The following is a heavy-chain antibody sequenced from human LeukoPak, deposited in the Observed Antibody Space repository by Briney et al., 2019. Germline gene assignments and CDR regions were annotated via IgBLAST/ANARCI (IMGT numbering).Heavy chain of an antibody. Sequence: PGGSLRLSCAASGFTFSRYGMHWVRQAPGKGLEWLAFISYDGSNKYYADSVKGRFIISRDNSKNTLYLQMNSLGAEDTAVYYCAKNGIVVVVPTNWFDPWGQGTLVTVSS. CDR2: ISYDGSNK. J-gene: IGHJ5*02. D-gene: IGHD2-15*01. V-gene: IGHV3-30*18. CDR1: GFTFSRYG. CDR3: AKNGIVVVVPTNWFDP.